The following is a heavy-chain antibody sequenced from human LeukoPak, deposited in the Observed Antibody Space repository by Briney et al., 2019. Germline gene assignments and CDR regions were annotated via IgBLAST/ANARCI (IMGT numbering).Heavy chain of an antibody. CDR3: ARDGLQHDAFDI. J-gene: IGHJ3*02. Sequence: GGSLRLSCAASGFTFSSYWMHWVRQAPGKGLVWVSRINSDGSSTSYADSVKGRFTISRDNAKNSLYLQMNSLRAEDTAVYYCARDGLQHDAFDIWGQGTMVTVSS. CDR1: GFTFSSYW. D-gene: IGHD1-1*01. CDR2: INSDGSST. V-gene: IGHV3-74*01.